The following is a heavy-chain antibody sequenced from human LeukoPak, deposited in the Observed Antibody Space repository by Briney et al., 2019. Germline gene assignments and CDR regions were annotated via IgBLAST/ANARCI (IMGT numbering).Heavy chain of an antibody. CDR3: ARDLTDYYELDY. D-gene: IGHD3-22*01. Sequence: SETLSLTCTVSGDSISSVDYYWSWIRQPAGKGLEWIGRIYTSGSTNYNPSLKSRVTMSVDTSKNQFSLNLISVTAADTAVYYCARDLTDYYELDYWGQGTLVTVSS. J-gene: IGHJ4*02. V-gene: IGHV4-61*02. CDR2: IYTSGST. CDR1: GDSISSVDYY.